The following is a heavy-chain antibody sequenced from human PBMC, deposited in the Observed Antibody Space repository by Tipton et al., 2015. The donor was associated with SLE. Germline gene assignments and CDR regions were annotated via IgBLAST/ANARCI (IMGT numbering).Heavy chain of an antibody. CDR1: GGSITNHY. Sequence: TLSLTCTVSGGSITNHYWNWIRQPPGKGLEWIGYIHYSGTTHDNPSLKRRVTMSVDMSKNQFSLRLTSVAAADTAVYYCARTLGAIAHTVYDAFDIWGQGKMVTVSS. J-gene: IGHJ3*02. CDR3: ARTLGAIAHTVYDAFDI. D-gene: IGHD1-26*01. V-gene: IGHV4-59*11. CDR2: IHYSGTT.